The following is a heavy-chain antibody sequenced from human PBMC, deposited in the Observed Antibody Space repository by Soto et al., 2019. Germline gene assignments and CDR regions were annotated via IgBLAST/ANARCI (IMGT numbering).Heavy chain of an antibody. Sequence: ASVKVSSKVSRYTLTELSMHWVRQAPGKGLEGKGGFYSEKSETIYAQKFQGRVTMTEDTSTDTAYMELSSLISEDTAVYYCATADGSGIVYWGQGTLVTVSS. V-gene: IGHV1-24*01. J-gene: IGHJ4*02. CDR1: RYTLTELS. CDR3: ATADGSGIVY. CDR2: FYSEKSET. D-gene: IGHD3-10*01.